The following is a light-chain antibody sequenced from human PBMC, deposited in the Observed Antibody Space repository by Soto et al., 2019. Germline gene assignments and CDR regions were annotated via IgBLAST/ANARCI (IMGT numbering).Light chain of an antibody. Sequence: EILLTQSPGTLSLSPGERATLSCRASQSGSSAYLAWYQQRPGQAPRLLIYGASNRATGIPDRFSGSGSGTDFTLTISRLEPEDFAVYYCQQYGSSPYTFGQGTKLDIK. V-gene: IGKV3-20*01. CDR1: QSGSSAY. CDR3: QQYGSSPYT. CDR2: GAS. J-gene: IGKJ2*01.